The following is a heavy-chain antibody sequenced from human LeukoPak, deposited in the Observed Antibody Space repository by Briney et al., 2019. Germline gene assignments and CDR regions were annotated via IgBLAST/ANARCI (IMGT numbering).Heavy chain of an antibody. Sequence: SETLSLTCTVSGGSISSYYWSWIRQPPGKGLEWIGYIYYSGSTNYNPSLKSRVTISVDTSKNQFSLKLSSVTAADTAVYYCAIRPRITIFGVVNYWGQGTLVTVSS. CDR2: IYYSGST. J-gene: IGHJ4*02. CDR1: GGSISSYY. CDR3: AIRPRITIFGVVNY. V-gene: IGHV4-59*12. D-gene: IGHD3-3*01.